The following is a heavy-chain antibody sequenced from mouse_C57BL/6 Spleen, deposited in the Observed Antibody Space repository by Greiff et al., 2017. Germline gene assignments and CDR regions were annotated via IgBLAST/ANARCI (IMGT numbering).Heavy chain of an antibody. CDR3: ARFGYRGY. CDR1: GYTFTDYN. V-gene: IGHV1-22*01. CDR2: INPNNGGT. Sequence: EVQLKESGPELVKPGASVKMSCKASGYTFTDYNMHWVKQSHGKRLEWIGYINPNNGGTSYNQKFKGKATLTVNKSSSTADMELRSLTSEDSAVYYCARFGYRGYWGQGTTLTVSS. D-gene: IGHD2-12*01. J-gene: IGHJ2*01.